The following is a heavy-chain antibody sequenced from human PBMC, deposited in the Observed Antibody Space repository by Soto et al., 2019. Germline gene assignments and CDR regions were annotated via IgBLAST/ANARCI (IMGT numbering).Heavy chain of an antibody. Sequence: AGGSLRISCAASGLTFSTYAMHWVRQAPGKGLEWVGVISYDGNSKFYADSVRGRFSFSRDNSKNTLYLQMDSLRAEDTALYYCARDYYCSGGGCHSAPPVGQFSYNWFDPWGRGTLVTVSS. D-gene: IGHD2-15*01. CDR3: ARDYYCSGGGCHSAPPVGQFSYNWFDP. J-gene: IGHJ5*02. CDR2: ISYDGNSK. CDR1: GLTFSTYA. V-gene: IGHV3-30-3*01.